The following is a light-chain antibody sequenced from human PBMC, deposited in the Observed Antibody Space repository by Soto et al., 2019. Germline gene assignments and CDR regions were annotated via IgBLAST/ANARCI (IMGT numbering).Light chain of an antibody. V-gene: IGKV3-11*01. J-gene: IGKJ4*01. CDR3: RQRSNWPLS. CDR1: QSISSQ. CDR2: DAS. Sequence: EIVLTQSPATLYLSPGERATLSCRASQSISSQLAWYQQKPGQAPRLLIHDASNRATGIPARFSGSGASTDFTLTISSLGPEDFAVYFCRQRSNWPLSFGGGTKVEIK.